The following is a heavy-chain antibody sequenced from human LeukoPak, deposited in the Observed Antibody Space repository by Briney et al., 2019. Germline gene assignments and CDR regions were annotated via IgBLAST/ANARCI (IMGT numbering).Heavy chain of an antibody. CDR3: ARGGGLILDY. CDR1: GYSISSGYY. Sequence: SETLSLTCTVSGYSISSGYYWGWIRQPPGKGLEWIGSIYHSGSTYYNPSLKSRVTISVDTSKNQFSLKLSSVTAADTAVYYCARGGGLILDYWGQGTLVTVSS. J-gene: IGHJ4*02. V-gene: IGHV4-38-2*02. D-gene: IGHD2-8*01. CDR2: IYHSGST.